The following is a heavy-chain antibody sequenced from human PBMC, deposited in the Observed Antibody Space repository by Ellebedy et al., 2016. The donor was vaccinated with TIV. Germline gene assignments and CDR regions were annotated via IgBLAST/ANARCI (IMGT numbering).Heavy chain of an antibody. V-gene: IGHV3-66*01. Sequence: GESLKISXAASGFTVSSNYMSWVRQAPGKGLEWVSVIYSGGSTYYADSVKGRFTISRDNSKNTLYLQMNSLRAEDTAVYYCARDEGYFDYWGQGTLVTVSS. CDR2: IYSGGST. CDR3: ARDEGYFDY. J-gene: IGHJ4*02. CDR1: GFTVSSNY.